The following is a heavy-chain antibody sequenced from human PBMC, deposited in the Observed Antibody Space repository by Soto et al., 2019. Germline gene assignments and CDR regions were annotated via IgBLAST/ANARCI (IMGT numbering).Heavy chain of an antibody. J-gene: IGHJ4*02. V-gene: IGHV4-59*08. Sequence: PSETLSLTCSVSGGSISGYYWSWIRQPPGKGLEWIGYIYYSGSTNYNPSLKSRVTISVDTSKNQFSLKLSSVTAADTAVYYCARRYGSGFDYWGQGTLVTVSS. CDR2: IYYSGST. D-gene: IGHD6-19*01. CDR1: GGSISGYY. CDR3: ARRYGSGFDY.